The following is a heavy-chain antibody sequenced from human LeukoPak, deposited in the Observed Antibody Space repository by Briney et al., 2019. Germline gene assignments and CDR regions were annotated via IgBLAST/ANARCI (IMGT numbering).Heavy chain of an antibody. CDR2: IYSGGDT. D-gene: IGHD3-22*01. V-gene: IGHV3-53*04. CDR3: ARGGPYYDSSGHYYFDY. Sequence: GGSLRLSCAVSGFTVSSNYMSWVRQAPGKGLEWVSVIYSGGDTYYADSVKGRCTISRHNSQDTLYLQMNSLRAEDTALYYCARGGPYYDSSGHYYFDYWGQGTLVTVSP. CDR1: GFTVSSNY. J-gene: IGHJ4*02.